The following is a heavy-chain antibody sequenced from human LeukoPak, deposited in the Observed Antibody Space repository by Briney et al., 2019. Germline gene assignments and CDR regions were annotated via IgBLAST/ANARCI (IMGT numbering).Heavy chain of an antibody. D-gene: IGHD6-6*01. CDR1: GFTFSSYN. J-gene: IGHJ4*02. Sequence: QPGGSLRLSCAASGFTFSSYNMNWVRQAPGQGLEWVSYISTSSSTIYYADSVKGRFTISRDNAENSLYLQMDSLRVEDTAVYYCAREGLSSSPIDFWGQGTLLTVSS. CDR3: AREGLSSSPIDF. CDR2: ISTSSSTI. V-gene: IGHV3-48*04.